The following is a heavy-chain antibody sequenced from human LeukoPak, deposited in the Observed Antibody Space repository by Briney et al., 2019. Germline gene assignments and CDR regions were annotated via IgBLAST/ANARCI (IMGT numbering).Heavy chain of an antibody. CDR3: AREAGSSWFAPLDY. Sequence: GGSLRLSCAASGFTFSSYEMNWVRQAPGKGLEWDSYISSSGSTIYYADSVKGRFTISRDNAKNSLYLQMNSLRAEDTAVYYCAREAGSSWFAPLDYWGQGTLVTVSS. V-gene: IGHV3-48*03. J-gene: IGHJ4*02. D-gene: IGHD6-13*01. CDR2: ISSSGSTI. CDR1: GFTFSSYE.